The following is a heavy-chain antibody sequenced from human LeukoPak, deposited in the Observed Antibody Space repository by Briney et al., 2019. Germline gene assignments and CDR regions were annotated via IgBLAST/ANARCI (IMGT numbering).Heavy chain of an antibody. J-gene: IGHJ3*02. CDR1: GGSISSYY. D-gene: IGHD3-10*01. CDR3: ANGFDGFDI. V-gene: IGHV4-39*07. CDR2: MYYSGST. Sequence: DPSETLSLTCTVSGGSISSYYWGWIRQPPGKGPQWIGSMYYSGSTYYNPSLKSRVTMSVDTSKNQFSLRLNSVTAADTAVYYCANGFDGFDIWGQGTTVTVSS.